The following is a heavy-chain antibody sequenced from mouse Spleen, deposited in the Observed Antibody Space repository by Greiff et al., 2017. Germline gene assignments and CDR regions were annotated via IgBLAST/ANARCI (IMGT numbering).Heavy chain of an antibody. Sequence: QVQLQQSGAELVKPGASVKLSCKASGYTFTSYWMHWVKQRPGQGLEWIGMIHPNSGSTNYNEKFKSKATLTVDKSSSTAYMQLSSLTSEDSAVYYCARWGTGTGFAYWGQGTLVTVSA. CDR2: IHPNSGST. V-gene: IGHV1-64*01. J-gene: IGHJ3*01. CDR1: GYTFTSYW. D-gene: IGHD4-1*01. CDR3: ARWGTGTGFAY.